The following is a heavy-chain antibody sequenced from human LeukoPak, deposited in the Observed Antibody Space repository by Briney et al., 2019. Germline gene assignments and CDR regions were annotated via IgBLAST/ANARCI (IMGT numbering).Heavy chain of an antibody. CDR2: IRYDGSNK. CDR1: GFTFSSYG. Sequence: PGGSLRLSCAASGFTFSSYGMHWLRQAPGKGLEWVAFIRYDGSNKYYADSVKGRFTISRDNSKNTLYLQMNRLRAEDTAVYYCAKDQLGATGNYWGQGTLVTVSS. D-gene: IGHD1-26*01. CDR3: AKDQLGATGNY. J-gene: IGHJ4*02. V-gene: IGHV3-30*02.